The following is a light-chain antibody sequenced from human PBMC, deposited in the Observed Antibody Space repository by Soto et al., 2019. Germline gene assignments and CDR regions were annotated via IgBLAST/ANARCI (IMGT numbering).Light chain of an antibody. CDR3: QQYYTTPFT. V-gene: IGKV4-1*01. CDR1: QSVLYSSNNNNY. Sequence: ILMTQSRDSLAVSLGEGATINCKSSQSVLYSSNNNNYLAWYQQKPGQPPKLLIYWASTRESGVPDRFSGSGSGTDFTLTISSMQAEDVAVYYCQQYYTTPFTLGPGTKVDIK. CDR2: WAS. J-gene: IGKJ3*01.